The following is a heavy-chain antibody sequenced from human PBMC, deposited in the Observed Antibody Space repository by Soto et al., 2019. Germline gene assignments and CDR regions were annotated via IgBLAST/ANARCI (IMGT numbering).Heavy chain of an antibody. Sequence: SQTLSLTCAISGDSVSSNSAAWNWIRPSPSRGLEWLGRTYYRSKWFNDYAVSVKSRIIINSDTSKNQFSLQLNSVTPEDTAVYYCGRSLGIGQLDSWGQGTQVTVSS. V-gene: IGHV6-1*01. CDR3: GRSLGIGQLDS. CDR2: TYYRSKWFN. J-gene: IGHJ4*02. D-gene: IGHD6-13*01. CDR1: GDSVSSNSAA.